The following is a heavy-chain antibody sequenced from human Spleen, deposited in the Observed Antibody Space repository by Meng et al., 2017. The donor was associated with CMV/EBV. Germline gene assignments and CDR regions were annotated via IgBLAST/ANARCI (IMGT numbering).Heavy chain of an antibody. Sequence: SGITFSSYAMSWVRQAPGKGLEWVSAISGSGGSTYYADSVKGRFTISRDNSKNTLYLQMNSLRAEDTAVYYCATASIAAAGTGGFDYWGQGTLVTVSS. V-gene: IGHV3-23*01. CDR1: GITFSSYA. CDR3: ATASIAAAGTGGFDY. CDR2: ISGSGGST. J-gene: IGHJ4*02. D-gene: IGHD6-13*01.